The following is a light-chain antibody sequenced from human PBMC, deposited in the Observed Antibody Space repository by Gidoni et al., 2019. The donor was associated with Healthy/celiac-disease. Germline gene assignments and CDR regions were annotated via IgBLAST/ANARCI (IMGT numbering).Light chain of an antibody. Sequence: QSALTQPRSVSGSPGQSVTISCTGTSSYFGGYHYVSWYQQHPGKAPKLMIYDVSKRPSGVPDRFSGSKSGNTASLTISGLQAEDEADYYCCSYAGSYTFGVFGTGTKVTVL. J-gene: IGLJ1*01. CDR1: SSYFGGYHY. CDR3: CSYAGSYTFGV. V-gene: IGLV2-11*01. CDR2: DVS.